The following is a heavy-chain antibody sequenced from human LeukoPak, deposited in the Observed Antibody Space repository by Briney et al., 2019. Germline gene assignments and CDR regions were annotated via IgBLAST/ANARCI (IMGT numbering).Heavy chain of an antibody. D-gene: IGHD2-2*01. J-gene: IGHJ5*02. CDR3: ARDRSDIVVVPAAPDWFDP. V-gene: IGHV4-34*01. Sequence: PSETLSLTCAVYGGSFSGYYWSWIRQPPGKGLEWIGNIYYSGSTYYNPSLKSRVTISVDTSKNQFSLKLGSVTAADTAVYYCARDRSDIVVVPAAPDWFDPWGQGTLVTVSS. CDR1: GGSFSGYY. CDR2: IYYSGST.